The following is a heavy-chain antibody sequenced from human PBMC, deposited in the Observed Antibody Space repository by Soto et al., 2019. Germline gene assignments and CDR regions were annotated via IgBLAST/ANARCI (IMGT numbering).Heavy chain of an antibody. D-gene: IGHD2-2*02. Sequence: GASVKFSCKASGYTFTSYNMHWVRQAPGQGLEWMGIINPSGGSTSYAEKFQGRVTMTRDTSTSTVYMEVSSLRSEDTAVYYCARDANIVVVPAAIPFDYWGQGSLVTVSS. J-gene: IGHJ4*02. CDR2: INPSGGST. CDR3: ARDANIVVVPAAIPFDY. CDR1: GYTFTSYN. V-gene: IGHV1-46*01.